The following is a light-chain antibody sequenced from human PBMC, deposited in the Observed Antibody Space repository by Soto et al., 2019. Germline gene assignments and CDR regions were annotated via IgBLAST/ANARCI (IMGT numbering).Light chain of an antibody. J-gene: IGLJ1*01. CDR1: SSDVGGYNY. CDR2: DVS. V-gene: IGLV2-14*01. CDR3: SSYTSSSNVYV. Sequence: QSVLTQPASVSRSPGQSITISCTGTSSDVGGYNYVSWYQQHPGKAPKLMIYDVSNRPSGVSNRFSGSKSGNTASLTISGLQAEDEADYYCSSYTSSSNVYVFGTGTKVTVL.